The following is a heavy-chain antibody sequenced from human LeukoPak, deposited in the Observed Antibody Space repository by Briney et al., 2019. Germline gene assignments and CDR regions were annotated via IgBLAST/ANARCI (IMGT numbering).Heavy chain of an antibody. J-gene: IGHJ4*02. Sequence: SETLSLTCTVSGDSISSSSYYWGWIRQPPGRGLEWIGTIYYSGSTYYNPSLKSRVTISVDTSKNQFSLNLISVAAADTAVYCCARQWVSDYYDNSGYYAIDYWGQGTLVTVSS. CDR1: GDSISSSSYY. D-gene: IGHD3-22*01. V-gene: IGHV4-39*01. CDR3: ARQWVSDYYDNSGYYAIDY. CDR2: IYYSGST.